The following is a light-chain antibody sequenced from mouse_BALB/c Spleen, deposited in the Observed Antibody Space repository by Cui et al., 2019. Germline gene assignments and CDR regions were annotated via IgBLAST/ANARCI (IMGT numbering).Light chain of an antibody. Sequence: QLVLTQSPAIISAAPGEKVTITCSASSSVSYMHWFQQKPGTSPKLWIYSTSNLASGVPARFSGSGSGTSYSLTISRMEAEDAATYYCQQRSSYPLTFGAGTKLELK. CDR3: QQRSSYPLT. CDR1: SSVSY. CDR2: STS. J-gene: IGKJ5*01. V-gene: IGKV4-57*01.